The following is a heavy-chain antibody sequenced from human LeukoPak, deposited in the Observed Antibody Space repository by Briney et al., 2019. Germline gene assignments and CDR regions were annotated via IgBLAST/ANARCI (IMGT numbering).Heavy chain of an antibody. CDR1: GYTFTGYY. CDR2: INAGNGNT. D-gene: IGHD6-19*01. J-gene: IGHJ4*02. CDR3: AREDSSGWLTFDY. V-gene: IGHV1-3*01. Sequence: ASVKVSCKASGYTFTGYYMHWVRQAPGQRLEWMGWINAGNGNTKYSQKFQGRVTITRDTSASTAYMELSSLRSEDTAVYYCAREDSSGWLTFDYWGQGTLVTVSS.